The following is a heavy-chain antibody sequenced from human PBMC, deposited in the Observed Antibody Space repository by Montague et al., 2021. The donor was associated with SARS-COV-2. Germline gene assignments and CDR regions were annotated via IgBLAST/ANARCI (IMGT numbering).Heavy chain of an antibody. CDR2: IYYSGST. J-gene: IGHJ4*02. D-gene: IGHD6-13*01. V-gene: IGHV4-59*01. Sequence: SETLSLTCTVSGGSISPYYWSWIRQPPGKGLEWIGYIYYSGSTNYNPSLKSRVTISLDTSKNQFSLKLTSVTAADTAVYYCARVSLAAAATRSDYWGQETLVTVSS. CDR3: ARVSLAAAATRSDY. CDR1: GGSISPYY.